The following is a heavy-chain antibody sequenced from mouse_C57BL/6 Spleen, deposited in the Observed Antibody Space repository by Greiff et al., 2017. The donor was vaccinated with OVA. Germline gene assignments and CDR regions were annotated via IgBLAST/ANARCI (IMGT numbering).Heavy chain of an antibody. CDR3: ARLYGSSYEAMDY. D-gene: IGHD1-1*01. CDR1: GYTFTSYW. CDR2: IDPSDSET. J-gene: IGHJ4*01. V-gene: IGHV1-52*01. Sequence: VQLQQPGAELVRPGSSVKLSCKASGYTFTSYWMHWVKQRPIQGLEWIGNIDPSDSETHYNQKFKDKATLTVDKSSSTAYMQLSSLTSEDSAVYYCARLYGSSYEAMDYWGQGTSVTVSS.